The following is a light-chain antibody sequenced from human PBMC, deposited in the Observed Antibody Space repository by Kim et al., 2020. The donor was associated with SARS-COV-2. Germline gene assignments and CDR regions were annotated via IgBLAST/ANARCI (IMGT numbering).Light chain of an antibody. CDR2: GAS. CDR1: QTIVRSTY. V-gene: IGKV3-20*01. J-gene: IGKJ5*01. Sequence: SPEERAIISCRASQTIVRSTYGAWCQQRPGQAPRLLIDGASNRATGIPDWFSGSGSGTDVTLIIGRLEHEDSATYYCQPYRTLITFGQGTRLEIK. CDR3: QPYRTLIT.